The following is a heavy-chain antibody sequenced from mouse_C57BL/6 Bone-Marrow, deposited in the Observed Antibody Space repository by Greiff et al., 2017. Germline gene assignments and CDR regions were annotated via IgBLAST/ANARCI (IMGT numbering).Heavy chain of an antibody. J-gene: IGHJ4*01. Sequence: QVQLQQSGAELVRPGTSVKVSCKASGYAFTNYLIEWVKQRPGQGLEWIGVINPGSGGTNYNEKFKGKATLTADKSSSTAYMQLSSLTSEDSAVYFCARVTTVAYARDYWGQGTSVTVSS. CDR3: ARVTTVAYARDY. CDR2: INPGSGGT. V-gene: IGHV1-54*01. D-gene: IGHD1-1*01. CDR1: GYAFTNYL.